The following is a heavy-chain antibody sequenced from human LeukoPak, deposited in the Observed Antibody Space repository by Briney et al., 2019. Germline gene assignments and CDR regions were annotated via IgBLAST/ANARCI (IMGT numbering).Heavy chain of an antibody. Sequence: SGGSLRLSCAASGFTFSSYSMNWVRQAPGKGLEWVSSISSSSSYIYYADSVKGRFTISRDNAKNSLYLQMNSLRAEDTAVYYCARTPGGTTVTASGVYWGQGTLVTVSS. CDR2: ISSSSSYI. CDR3: ARTPGGTTVTASGVY. J-gene: IGHJ4*02. D-gene: IGHD4-17*01. CDR1: GFTFSSYS. V-gene: IGHV3-21*01.